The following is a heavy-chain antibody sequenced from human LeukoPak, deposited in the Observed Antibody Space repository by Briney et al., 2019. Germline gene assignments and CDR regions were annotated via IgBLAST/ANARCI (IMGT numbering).Heavy chain of an antibody. J-gene: IGHJ5*02. V-gene: IGHV4-31*03. CDR3: ARVSYDSSGYPRCDT. CDR1: GGSISSDTYH. Sequence: SETLSLTCTLSGGSISSDTYHWSWIRQHPGKGLEWIGSIYYSGSTYYNPSLKSRLTISVDTSKNQFSLKLSSVTAADTAVYYCARVSYDSSGYPRCDTWGQGTLVTVSS. D-gene: IGHD3-22*01. CDR2: IYYSGST.